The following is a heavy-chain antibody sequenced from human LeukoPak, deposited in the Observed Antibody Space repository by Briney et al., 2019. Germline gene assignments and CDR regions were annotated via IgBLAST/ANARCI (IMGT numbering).Heavy chain of an antibody. CDR2: ISSSGSTI. Sequence: PGGSLRLSCAASGFTFSDYYMSWIRQAPGKGLEWVSYISSSGSTIYYADSVKGRFTTSRDNAKNSLYLQMNSLRAEDTAVYYCARDLSYYGSGSYPDYWGQGTLVTVSS. D-gene: IGHD3-10*01. CDR1: GFTFSDYY. V-gene: IGHV3-11*04. CDR3: ARDLSYYGSGSYPDY. J-gene: IGHJ4*02.